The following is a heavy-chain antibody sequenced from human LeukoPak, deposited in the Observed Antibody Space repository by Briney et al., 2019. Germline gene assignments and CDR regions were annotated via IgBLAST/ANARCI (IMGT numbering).Heavy chain of an antibody. D-gene: IGHD6-13*01. CDR1: GFTVSSNY. CDR2: IYSGGST. Sequence: GGSLRLSCAASGFTVSSNYMSWVRQAPGKGLEWVSVIYSGGSTYYADSLKGRFTISRDNSKNTLYLQMNSLRPEDTAVYYCARDSIRQQLYYFDYWGQGTLVTVSS. J-gene: IGHJ4*02. CDR3: ARDSIRQQLYYFDY. V-gene: IGHV3-53*05.